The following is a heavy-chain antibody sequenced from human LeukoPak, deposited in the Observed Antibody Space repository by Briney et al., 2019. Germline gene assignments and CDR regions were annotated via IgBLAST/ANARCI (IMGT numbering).Heavy chain of an antibody. Sequence: SETLSLTCTVSGGSISSYYWSWIRQPAGQGLEWIGRIYTSGSTNYNPSLKSRVTMSVDTSKNQFSLKLSSVTAADTAVYYCARVDRASDIVAHLDYWGQGTLVTVSS. V-gene: IGHV4-4*07. CDR2: IYTSGST. CDR3: ARVDRASDIVAHLDY. D-gene: IGHD5-12*01. J-gene: IGHJ4*02. CDR1: GGSISSYY.